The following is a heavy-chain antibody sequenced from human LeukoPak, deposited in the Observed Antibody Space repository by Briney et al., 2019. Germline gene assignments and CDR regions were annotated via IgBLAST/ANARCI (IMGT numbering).Heavy chain of an antibody. CDR3: ARGHWNATSGQFDY. J-gene: IGHJ4*02. V-gene: IGHV4-34*01. CDR2: INHSGST. Sequence: SSETLSLTCAVYGGSFSGYYWSWIRQPPGKGLEWIGEINHSGSTHYNPSLKSRVTISVDTSKNQFSLKLSSVTAANTAVYYCARGHWNATSGQFDYWGQGTLVTVSS. CDR1: GGSFSGYY. D-gene: IGHD1-1*01.